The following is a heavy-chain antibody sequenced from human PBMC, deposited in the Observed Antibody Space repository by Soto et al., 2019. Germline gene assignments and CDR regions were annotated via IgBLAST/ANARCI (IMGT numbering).Heavy chain of an antibody. J-gene: IGHJ4*02. CDR1: RFTFSSYA. D-gene: IGHD1-26*01. Sequence: HPEGSLRLSCAASRFTFSSYAMSWVRQAPGKGLEWVSAISGSGGSTYYADSVKGRFTISRDNSKNTLYLQMNSLRAEDTAVYYCAKEVRIVGPSQNWGQGTLVTVSS. CDR2: ISGSGGST. CDR3: AKEVRIVGPSQN. V-gene: IGHV3-23*01.